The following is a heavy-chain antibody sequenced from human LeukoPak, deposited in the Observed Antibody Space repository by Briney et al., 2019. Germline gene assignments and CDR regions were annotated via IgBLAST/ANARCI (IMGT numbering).Heavy chain of an antibody. CDR1: GFTFSSYS. D-gene: IGHD3-3*01. CDR2: ISSSSSYI. J-gene: IGHJ4*02. V-gene: IGHV3-21*01. CDR3: ARDREYDFWSGYPRGYFDY. Sequence: PGGSLRLSCAASGFTFSSYSMNWVRQAPGKGLEWVSSISSSSSYIYYADSVKGRFTISRDNAKNSLYLQMNSLRAEDTAVYYCARDREYDFWSGYPRGYFDYWGQGTLVTVSS.